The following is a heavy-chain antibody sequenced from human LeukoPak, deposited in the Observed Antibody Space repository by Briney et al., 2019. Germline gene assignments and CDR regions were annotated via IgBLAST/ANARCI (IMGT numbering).Heavy chain of an antibody. CDR2: INTNTGNP. V-gene: IGHV7-4-1*02. Sequence: ASVKVSCKASGYTFTSYDINWVRQAPGQGLEWMGWINTNTGNPTYAQGFTGRFVFSLDTSVSTAYLQISSLKAEDTALYYCAKGHCSSTSCFFDYWGQGTLVTVSS. CDR3: AKGHCSSTSCFFDY. CDR1: GYTFTSYD. J-gene: IGHJ4*02. D-gene: IGHD2-2*01.